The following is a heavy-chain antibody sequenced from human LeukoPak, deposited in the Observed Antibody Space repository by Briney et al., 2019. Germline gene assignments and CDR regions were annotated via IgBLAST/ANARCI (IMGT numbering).Heavy chain of an antibody. CDR3: VRGGDLDF. Sequence: GGSLRLSCAGSGFTFSTYAMNWVRQAPGKGLEWISYISSTSGTIYYADSVKGRFTFSRDDAKSSLYLQMTSLRDEDTAVYYCVRGGDLDFWGQGTLVTVSS. D-gene: IGHD2-21*02. V-gene: IGHV3-48*02. J-gene: IGHJ4*02. CDR2: ISSTSGTI. CDR1: GFTFSTYA.